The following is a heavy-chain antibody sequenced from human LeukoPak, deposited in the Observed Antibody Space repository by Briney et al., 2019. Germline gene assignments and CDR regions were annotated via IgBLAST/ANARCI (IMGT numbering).Heavy chain of an antibody. CDR3: AKVLRGVARFSGMDV. D-gene: IGHD3-10*01. Sequence: GGSLRLSCAASGFGFTFTNYWVSWVRQAPGMGLEWVATINRDGSESYYADAVRGRFTISRDTAKHSMYLQMNSLRAEDTALYYCAKVLRGVARFSGMDVWGQGTTVTVSS. CDR2: INRDGSES. V-gene: IGHV3-7*01. J-gene: IGHJ6*02. CDR1: GFGFTFTNYW.